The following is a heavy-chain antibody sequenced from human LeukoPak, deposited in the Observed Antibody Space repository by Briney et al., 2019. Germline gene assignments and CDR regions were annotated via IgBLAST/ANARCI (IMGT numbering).Heavy chain of an antibody. V-gene: IGHV4-59*01. CDR3: ARGTRNYYHY. J-gene: IGHJ4*02. Sequence: PSETLPLTCTVSGGSTSSYYWSWIRQPPGKGLEWIGYIYYSGSTNYNPSLKSRVTISVDTSKNQFSLKLSSVTAADTAVYYCARGTRNYYHYWGQGTLVTVSS. D-gene: IGHD1-7*01. CDR1: GGSTSSYY. CDR2: IYYSGST.